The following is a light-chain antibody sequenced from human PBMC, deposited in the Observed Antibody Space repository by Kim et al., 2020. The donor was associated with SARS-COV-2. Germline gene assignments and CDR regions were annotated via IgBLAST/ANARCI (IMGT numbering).Light chain of an antibody. V-gene: IGLV1-44*01. CDR1: SSNIGSNT. Sequence: ELTQPPSASGTPGQRVTISCSGSSSNIGSNTVNWYQQLPGTAPKLLIYSSNQRPSGVPDRFSGSKSGTSASLAISGLQSEDEADYYCAAWDDSLNGLYVFGTGTKVTVL. J-gene: IGLJ1*01. CDR2: SSN. CDR3: AAWDDSLNGLYV.